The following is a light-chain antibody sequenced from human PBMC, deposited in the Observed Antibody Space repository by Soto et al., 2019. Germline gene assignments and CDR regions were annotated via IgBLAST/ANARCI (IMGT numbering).Light chain of an antibody. CDR3: QDYGTSAPWT. V-gene: IGKV3-20*01. Sequence: VLTQSPGTLSLSPGERTTLSCRASQNIRGNELAWYQQKPGQPPRLLIYRGSSRAPGIPDRFSGRGSGTKFTLTIPRLEPEDFAVYYCQDYGTSAPWTFGQGTRVEIK. CDR2: RGS. J-gene: IGKJ1*01. CDR1: QNIRGNE.